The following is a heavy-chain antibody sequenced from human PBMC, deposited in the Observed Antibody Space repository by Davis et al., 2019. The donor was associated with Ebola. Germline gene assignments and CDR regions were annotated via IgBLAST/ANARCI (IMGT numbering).Heavy chain of an antibody. D-gene: IGHD2-2*02. J-gene: IGHJ6*02. CDR2: IWYDGSNK. Sequence: GESLKISCAASGFTFSSYGMHWVRQAPGKGLEWVAVIWYDGSNKYYADSVKGRFTISRDNSKNTLYLQMNSLRAEDTAVYYCARVYDYCSSTSCYIVSPSGSYGMDVWGQGTTVTVSS. CDR1: GFTFSSYG. CDR3: ARVYDYCSSTSCYIVSPSGSYGMDV. V-gene: IGHV3-30*19.